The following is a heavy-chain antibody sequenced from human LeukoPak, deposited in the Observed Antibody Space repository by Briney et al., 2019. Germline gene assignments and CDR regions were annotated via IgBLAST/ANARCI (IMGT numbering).Heavy chain of an antibody. V-gene: IGHV3-21*01. Sequence: PGGSLRLSCAASGFTFSSYSMNWVRQAPGKGLEWVSSISSSSSYIYYADPVKGPFTISRYNANTSLYLQMNSMRAEETAVYYCARVIGSGYYRVPPEADAFDIWGQGTMVTASS. CDR3: ARVIGSGYYRVPPEADAFDI. CDR1: GFTFSSYS. D-gene: IGHD3-22*01. CDR2: ISSSSSYI. J-gene: IGHJ3*02.